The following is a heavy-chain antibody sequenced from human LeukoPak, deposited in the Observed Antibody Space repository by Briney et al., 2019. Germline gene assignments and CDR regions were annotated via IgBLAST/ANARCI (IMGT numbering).Heavy chain of an antibody. CDR1: GGSFSGYY. Sequence: SETLSLTCAVYGGSFSGYYWSWIRQPPGKGLELIGEINHSGSTNYNPSRKSRVTISIDTSKNQFSLRLSSVTAADTAVYYCASAPSGGYWGHGTLVTVSP. CDR3: ASAPSGGY. V-gene: IGHV4-34*01. J-gene: IGHJ4*01. D-gene: IGHD3-10*01. CDR2: INHSGST.